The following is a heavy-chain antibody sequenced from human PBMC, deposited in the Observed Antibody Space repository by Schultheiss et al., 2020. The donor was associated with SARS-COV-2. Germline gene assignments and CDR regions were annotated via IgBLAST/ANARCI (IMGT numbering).Heavy chain of an antibody. J-gene: IGHJ6*03. V-gene: IGHV3-13*04. CDR3: ARGYREYYMDV. D-gene: IGHD1-26*01. CDR1: GFTFSSYD. CDR2: IGTAGDT. Sequence: GESLKISCAASGFTFSSYDMHWVRQATGKGLEWVSAIGTAGDTCYQGSVKGRFTISRENAKNSLYLQMNSLRAGDTAVYYCARGYREYYMDVWGKGTTVTVSS.